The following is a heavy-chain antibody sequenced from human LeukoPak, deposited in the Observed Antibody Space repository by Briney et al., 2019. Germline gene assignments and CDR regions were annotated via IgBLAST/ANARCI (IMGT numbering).Heavy chain of an antibody. CDR2: IYYSGST. V-gene: IGHV4-39*07. J-gene: IGHJ5*02. D-gene: IGHD6-13*01. CDR3: ARPSGSSLYAYWFDP. Sequence: SETLSLTCTVSGGSISSGTYCWGWLRQPPGKGLEWIGSIYYSGSTYYNPSLKSRVTMSVDTSKNQFSLKLSSVTAPDTAVYYCARPSGSSLYAYWFDPWGQGTLVTVSS. CDR1: GGSISSGTYC.